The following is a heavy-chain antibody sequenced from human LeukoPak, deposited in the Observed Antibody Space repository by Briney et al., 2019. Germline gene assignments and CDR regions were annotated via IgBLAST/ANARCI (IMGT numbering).Heavy chain of an antibody. CDR2: ISSSGGTI. CDR1: GFTFSSYE. J-gene: IGHJ4*02. V-gene: IGHV3-48*03. Sequence: TGGSLRLSCAASGFTFSSYEMNWVRQAPGKGLEWVSYISSSGGTIYYADSVKGRFTISRDNAKNSLYLQMNSLRAEDTAVYYCASQLLRHNRDWGQGTLVTVSS. CDR3: ASQLLRHNRD. D-gene: IGHD1-14*01.